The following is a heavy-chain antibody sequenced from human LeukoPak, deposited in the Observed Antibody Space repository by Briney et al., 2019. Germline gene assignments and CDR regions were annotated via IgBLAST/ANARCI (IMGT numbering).Heavy chain of an antibody. D-gene: IGHD6-19*01. CDR2: IKQDGSEK. CDR1: GFTFSSYW. Sequence: PGGSLRLSCAASGFTFSSYWMSWVRQAPGKGLEWVANIKQDGSEKYYVDSVKGRFTISRDNAKNSLYLQMNSLRAEDTAVYYCASLRVAGLPANFDHWGQGTLVTVSS. V-gene: IGHV3-7*01. CDR3: ASLRVAGLPANFDH. J-gene: IGHJ4*02.